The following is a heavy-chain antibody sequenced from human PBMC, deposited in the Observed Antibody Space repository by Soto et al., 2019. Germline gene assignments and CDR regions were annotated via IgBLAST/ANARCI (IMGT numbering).Heavy chain of an antibody. V-gene: IGHV3-53*01. CDR2: IYSGGST. CDR1: GFTVSSNY. J-gene: IGHJ4*02. D-gene: IGHD1-26*01. CDR3: AKCRYIGSYLVY. Sequence: AGVSLRLSCAASGFTVSSNYMSWVRQAPGKGLEWVSVIYSGGSTYYADSVKGRFTISRDNSKNTLYLQMNSLRAEDTAVYCCAKCRYIGSYLVYWGQGTRVTVSA.